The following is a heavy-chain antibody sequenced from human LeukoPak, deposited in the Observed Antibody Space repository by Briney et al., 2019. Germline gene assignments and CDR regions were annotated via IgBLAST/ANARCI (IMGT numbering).Heavy chain of an antibody. CDR1: GFPFSIYG. V-gene: IGHV3-23*01. Sequence: GGSLRLSCAGSGFPFSIYGMNWVRQAPGKGLEWVSGISPGGGPTYYADSVKGRFTISRDDSKNTLYLQMNNLRAEDTAVYYCAKALLWFGERTPYYYYYMDVWGKGTTVTISS. CDR3: AKALLWFGERTPYYYYYMDV. CDR2: ISPGGGPT. D-gene: IGHD3-10*01. J-gene: IGHJ6*03.